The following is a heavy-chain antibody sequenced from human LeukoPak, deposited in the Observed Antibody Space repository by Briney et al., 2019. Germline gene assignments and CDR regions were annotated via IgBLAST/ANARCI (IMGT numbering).Heavy chain of an antibody. CDR1: GFTFDDYA. V-gene: IGHV3-9*01. J-gene: IGHJ4*02. CDR3: ARDLKDIVVVVAAGFFDY. D-gene: IGHD2-15*01. CDR2: ISWNSGSI. Sequence: GGSLRLSCAASGFTFDDYAMHWVRQAPGKGLEWVSGISWNSGSIGYADSVKGRFTISRDNSKNTLYLQMNSLRAEDTAVYYCARDLKDIVVVVAAGFFDYWGQGTLVTVSS.